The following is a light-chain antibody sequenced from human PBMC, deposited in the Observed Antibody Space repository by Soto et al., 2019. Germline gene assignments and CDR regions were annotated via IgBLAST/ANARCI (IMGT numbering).Light chain of an antibody. CDR1: SSDVGGYNY. CDR3: FSYTANDNWV. J-gene: IGLJ3*02. Sequence: QSVLTQPRSVSGSPGQSVTISCTGTSSDVGGYNYVSWYQQHPGKAPKLMIYEVSKGPSGVPERFSGSKSGNTASLSVSGLQAEDEADYFCFSYTANDNWVFGGGTKVTVL. CDR2: EVS. V-gene: IGLV2-11*01.